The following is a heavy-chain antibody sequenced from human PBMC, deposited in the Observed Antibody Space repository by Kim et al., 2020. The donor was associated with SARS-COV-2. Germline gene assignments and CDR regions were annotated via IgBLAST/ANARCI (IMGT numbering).Heavy chain of an antibody. V-gene: IGHV3-33*01. D-gene: IGHD3-10*01. CDR3: ARDQELLWFGEFPWFDP. CDR2: IWYDGSNK. CDR1: GFTFSRYG. J-gene: IGHJ5*02. Sequence: GGSLRLSCAASGFTFSRYGMHWVRQAPGKGLEWMAVIWYDGSNKYYADSVKGRFTISRDNSKNTLYLQMNSLRAEDTAVYYCARDQELLWFGEFPWFDPWVQATIVTV.